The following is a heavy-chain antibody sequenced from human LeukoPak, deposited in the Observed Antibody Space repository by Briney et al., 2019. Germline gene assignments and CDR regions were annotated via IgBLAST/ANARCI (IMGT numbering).Heavy chain of an antibody. CDR1: GGSISSGSYY. J-gene: IGHJ4*02. CDR3: ARAMNY. V-gene: IGHV4-61*02. Sequence: SETLSLTCTVSGGSISSGSYYWSWVRQPAGKGLEWIGRIYTSGSTNYNPSLKSRVTISVDTSKNQFSLKLSSVTAADTAVYYCARAMNYWGQGTLVTVSS. CDR2: IYTSGST.